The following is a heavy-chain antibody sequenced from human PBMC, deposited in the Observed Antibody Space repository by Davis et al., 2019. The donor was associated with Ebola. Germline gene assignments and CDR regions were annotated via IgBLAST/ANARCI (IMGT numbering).Heavy chain of an antibody. Sequence: PGGSLRLSCAASGFTFTTYWMSWVRQAPGKGLEWVANIKQDGSEKYYVDSVKGRFTISRDNAKNSLYLQMNSLRAEDTAVYYCARDIDHSSSPFGAFDIWGQGTMVTVSS. J-gene: IGHJ3*02. CDR1: GFTFTTYW. D-gene: IGHD6-6*01. V-gene: IGHV3-7*01. CDR2: IKQDGSEK. CDR3: ARDIDHSSSPFGAFDI.